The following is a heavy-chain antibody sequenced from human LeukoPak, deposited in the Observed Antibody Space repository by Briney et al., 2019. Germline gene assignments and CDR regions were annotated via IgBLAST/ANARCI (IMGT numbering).Heavy chain of an antibody. CDR2: INPNSGAT. Sequence: ASVKFSCKASGYTFSGYYIHWVRQAPGQGLEWMGWINPNSGATNNAQKFQGRVTVNRDRSISTVYMDLNKLRPDDTAVYYCARSGITTIPNFDYWGQGSLVTVSS. V-gene: IGHV1-2*02. CDR3: ARSGITTIPNFDY. D-gene: IGHD5-12*01. CDR1: GYTFSGYY. J-gene: IGHJ4*02.